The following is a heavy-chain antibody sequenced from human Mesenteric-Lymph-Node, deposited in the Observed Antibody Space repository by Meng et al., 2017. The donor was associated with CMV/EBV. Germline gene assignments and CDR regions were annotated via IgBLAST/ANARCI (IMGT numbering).Heavy chain of an antibody. D-gene: IGHD1-7*01. Sequence: GGSLRLSCAASGLTISSYPMTWVRQAPGKGLEWVSVIYSGSSSTYYADSVKGRFTMYRDNPKNTLYLQMNSLRAEDTAVYYCAKVGDISGITFFDYWGQGTLVTVSS. J-gene: IGHJ4*02. CDR1: GLTISSYP. V-gene: IGHV3-23*03. CDR3: AKVGDISGITFFDY. CDR2: IYSGSSST.